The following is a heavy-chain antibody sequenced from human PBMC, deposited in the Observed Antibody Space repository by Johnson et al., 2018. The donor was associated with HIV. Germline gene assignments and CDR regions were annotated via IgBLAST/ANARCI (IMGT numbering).Heavy chain of an antibody. CDR2: ISGSGGST. Sequence: VQLVESGGGLVQPGGSLRLSCAASGFTFSYYAMSWARQAPGKGLEWVSAISGSGGSTYYADSVKGRFTISRDNSKNTLYVQRNSLRAAETAVYYCAKGISSLDAFDIWGQGTLVTVSS. CDR1: GFTFSYYA. V-gene: IGHV3-23*04. J-gene: IGHJ3*02. D-gene: IGHD2-21*01. CDR3: AKGISSLDAFDI.